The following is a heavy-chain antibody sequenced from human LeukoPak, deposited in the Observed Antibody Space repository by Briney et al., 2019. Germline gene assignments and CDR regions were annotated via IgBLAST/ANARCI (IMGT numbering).Heavy chain of an antibody. CDR3: AKPGQSSSWYNYYFDY. Sequence: QPGRSLRLSCAASGFTFSSYGMPWVRQAPGKGLEWVAVISYDGSNKYYADSVKGRFAISRDNSKNTLYLQMNSLRAEDTAVYYCAKPGQSSSWYNYYFDYWGQGTLVTVSS. CDR2: ISYDGSNK. D-gene: IGHD6-13*01. J-gene: IGHJ4*02. V-gene: IGHV3-30*18. CDR1: GFTFSSYG.